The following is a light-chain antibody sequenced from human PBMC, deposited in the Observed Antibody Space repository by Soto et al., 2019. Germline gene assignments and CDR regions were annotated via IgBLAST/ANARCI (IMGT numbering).Light chain of an antibody. CDR2: GAS. CDR3: QQYRRSWYP. Sequence: EIVLTQSPGTLSLSPGERATLSCRASQSVSSSYLAWYQQKPGQAPRLLIYGASRRATGIPDRFSGSGSGTDFTLTISRLEPEDFAVSYCQQYRRSWYPVGQGTKLEIK. CDR1: QSVSSSY. V-gene: IGKV3-20*01. J-gene: IGKJ2*01.